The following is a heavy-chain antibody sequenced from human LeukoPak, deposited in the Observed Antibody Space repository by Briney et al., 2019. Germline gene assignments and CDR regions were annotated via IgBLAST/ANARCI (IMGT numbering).Heavy chain of an antibody. CDR1: GYTFTKSG. CDR3: ACRFSPYGDYWFDP. D-gene: IGHD4-17*01. J-gene: IGHJ5*02. CDR2: ISGYNGNT. Sequence: ASVKVSCKASGYTFTKSGISWVRQAPGQGLEWMGWISGYNGNTNFAQKFQGRVTMTTDTSTSTAYMELRSLRSDDTAVYYCACRFSPYGDYWFDPWGQGTLVTVSS. V-gene: IGHV1-18*01.